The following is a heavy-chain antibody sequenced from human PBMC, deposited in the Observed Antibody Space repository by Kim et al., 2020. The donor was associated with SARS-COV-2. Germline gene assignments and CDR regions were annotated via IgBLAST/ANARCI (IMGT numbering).Heavy chain of an antibody. CDR2: IYYSGST. D-gene: IGHD5-12*01. V-gene: IGHV4-59*01. J-gene: IGHJ4*02. CDR3: ARVGESGYDLDY. Sequence: SETLSLTCTVSDGSINSYYWSWIRQPPGKGLEWLAYIYYSGSTDYNPSLKSRVTISVDTSKNQFSLKLSSVTAADTAVYYCARVGESGYDLDYWGQGTLV. CDR1: DGSINSYY.